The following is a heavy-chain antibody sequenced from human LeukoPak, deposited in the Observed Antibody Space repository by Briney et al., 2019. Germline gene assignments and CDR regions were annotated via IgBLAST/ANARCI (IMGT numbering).Heavy chain of an antibody. CDR1: EFTFSSYG. V-gene: IGHV3-33*01. J-gene: IGHJ3*02. CDR2: VGYDGSNK. CDR3: ARVSINYGDYEGAFDI. Sequence: QSGGALRLSCAASEFTFSSYGMHWVRQAPGKHLASVAGVGYDGSNKYYADSVKGRFTISRDNAKNSLYLQMNSLRDEDTAVYYCARVSINYGDYEGAFDIWGQGTMVTVSS. D-gene: IGHD4-17*01.